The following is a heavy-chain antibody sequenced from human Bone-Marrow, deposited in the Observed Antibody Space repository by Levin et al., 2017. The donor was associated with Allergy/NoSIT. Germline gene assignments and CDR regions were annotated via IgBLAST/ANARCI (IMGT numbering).Heavy chain of an antibody. J-gene: IGHJ5*02. CDR1: GYRFPSQW. Sequence: PGGSLRLSCQGSGYRFPSQWIGWVRQRPGKGLEWMGTIYPGDSDTTYSPSFQGQVSISADMSINTAYLQWSSLKASDTAIYYCAASSSGFSNWFDPWGQGTLVTVSS. D-gene: IGHD6-6*01. CDR3: AASSSGFSNWFDP. CDR2: IYPGDSDT. V-gene: IGHV5-51*01.